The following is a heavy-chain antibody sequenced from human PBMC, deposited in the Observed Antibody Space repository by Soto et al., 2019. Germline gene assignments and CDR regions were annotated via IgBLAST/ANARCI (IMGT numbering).Heavy chain of an antibody. V-gene: IGHV3-23*01. CDR3: AKDGVDHNSVWDPFDI. CDR2: MGGANGDT. J-gene: IGHJ3*02. Sequence: HPGGSLRLSCAASGFIFSDYAMSWVRQAPGKGLEWVAGMGGANGDTYYAESVRGRFAIFRDNSKSTLFLQLNSLRAEDTAVYFCAKDGVDHNSVWDPFDIWGQGTLVTVSS. CDR1: GFIFSDYA. D-gene: IGHD2-15*01.